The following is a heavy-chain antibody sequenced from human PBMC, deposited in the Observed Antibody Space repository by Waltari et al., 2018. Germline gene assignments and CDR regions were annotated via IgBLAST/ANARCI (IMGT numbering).Heavy chain of an antibody. CDR1: GYTLTELS. J-gene: IGHJ3*02. CDR3: ATASPDSSGYYPTPHDAFDI. Sequence: QVQLVQSGAEVKKPGASVKVSCKVSGYTLTELSMHWVRRAPGKGLGWMGGFDPEDGETIYAQKFQGRVTMTEDTSTDTAYMELSSLRSEDTAVYYCATASPDSSGYYPTPHDAFDIWGQGTMVTVSS. D-gene: IGHD3-22*01. CDR2: FDPEDGET. V-gene: IGHV1-24*01.